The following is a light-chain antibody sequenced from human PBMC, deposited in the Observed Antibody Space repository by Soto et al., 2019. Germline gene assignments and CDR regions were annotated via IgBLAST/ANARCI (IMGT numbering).Light chain of an antibody. Sequence: LTQPASVSGSPRQSITISCTGTSTDFGRYNYVSWYQQHPGKAPKLMIYDVSSRPSGVSNRFSGSKSGNTASLTIFGLQAEDEADYYCSSYTSSFKLAVFGSGTKVTVL. J-gene: IGLJ1*01. CDR3: SSYTSSFKLAV. CDR2: DVS. V-gene: IGLV2-14*01. CDR1: STDFGRYNY.